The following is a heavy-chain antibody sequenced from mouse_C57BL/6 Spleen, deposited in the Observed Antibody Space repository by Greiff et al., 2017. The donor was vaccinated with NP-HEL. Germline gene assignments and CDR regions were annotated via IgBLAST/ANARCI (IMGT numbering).Heavy chain of an antibody. D-gene: IGHD1-1*01. CDR1: GYTFTSYG. CDR3: ARPPVGGSSYVWYFDV. V-gene: IGHV1-81*01. CDR2: IYPRSGNT. Sequence: VQLQQSGAELARPGASVKLSCKASGYTFTSYGISWVKQRTGQGLEWIGEIYPRSGNTYYNEKFKGKATLTADKSSSTAYMGLRSLTSEDSAVDFCARPPVGGSSYVWYFDVWGTGTTVTVSS. J-gene: IGHJ1*03.